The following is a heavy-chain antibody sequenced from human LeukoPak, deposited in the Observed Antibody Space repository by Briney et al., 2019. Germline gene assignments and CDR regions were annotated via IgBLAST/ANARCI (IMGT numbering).Heavy chain of an antibody. J-gene: IGHJ6*02. V-gene: IGHV3-23*01. D-gene: IGHD1-20*01. CDR3: AKVSRAITGTNYYGMDV. Sequence: GGSLRLSCAASGFTFSSYAMSWVRQVPGKGLEWVSAISGSGGSTYYADSVKGRFTISRDNSKNTLYLQMNSLRAEDTAVYYCAKVSRAITGTNYYGMDVWGQGTTVTVSS. CDR1: GFTFSSYA. CDR2: ISGSGGST.